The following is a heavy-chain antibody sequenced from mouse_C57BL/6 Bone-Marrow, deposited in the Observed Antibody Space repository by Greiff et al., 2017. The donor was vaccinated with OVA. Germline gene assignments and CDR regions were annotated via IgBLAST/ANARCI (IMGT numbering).Heavy chain of an antibody. J-gene: IGHJ2*01. CDR2: IDPSDSYT. V-gene: IGHV1-50*01. CDR1: GYTFTSYW. Sequence: VQLQQPGAELVKPGASVKLSCKASGYTFTSYWMQWVKQRPGQGLEWIGEIDPSDSYTNYNQKFKGKATLTVDTSSSTAYMQLSSLTSEDSAVYYCARKPPHYYGPYYFDYWGQGTTLTVSS. D-gene: IGHD1-2*01. CDR3: ARKPPHYYGPYYFDY.